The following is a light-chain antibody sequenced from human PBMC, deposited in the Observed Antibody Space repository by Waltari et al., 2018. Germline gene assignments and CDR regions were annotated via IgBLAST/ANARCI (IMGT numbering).Light chain of an antibody. CDR3: QKYVNLPAT. Sequence: SCRASQSVGRFLSLYQQKPGHAPRRLIYHASIRATGIPDRFSGSGSGTDFSLTISGLEPEDFAVYYCQKYVNLPATFGQGTKVEIK. CDR2: HAS. CDR1: QSVGRF. V-gene: IGKV3-20*01. J-gene: IGKJ1*01.